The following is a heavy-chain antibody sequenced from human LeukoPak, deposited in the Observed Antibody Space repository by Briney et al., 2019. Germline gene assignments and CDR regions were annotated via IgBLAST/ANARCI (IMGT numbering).Heavy chain of an antibody. J-gene: IGHJ4*02. CDR3: ARHGSIAVAVAGFDY. V-gene: IGHV4-39*01. D-gene: IGHD6-19*01. CDR1: GGSISSSSYY. CDR2: IYYSGST. Sequence: ASETLSLTCTVSGGSISSSSYYWGWIRQPPGKGLEWIGSIYYSGSTYYNPSLKSRVTISVDTSKNQFSLKLSSVTAADTAVYHCARHGSIAVAVAGFDYWGQGTLVTVSS.